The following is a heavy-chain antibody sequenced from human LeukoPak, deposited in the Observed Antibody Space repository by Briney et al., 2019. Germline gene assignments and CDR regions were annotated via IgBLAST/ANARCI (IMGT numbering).Heavy chain of an antibody. CDR3: ARIPCSSTSCYADYYYGMDV. CDR2: ISSSSSYI. CDR1: GFTFSSYS. Sequence: PGGSLRLSCAASGFTFSSYSMNWVRQAPGKGLEWVSSISSSSSYIYYADSVKGRFTISRDNAKDSLYLQMNSLRAEDTAVYYCARIPCSSTSCYADYYYGMDVWGQGTTVTVSS. V-gene: IGHV3-21*01. J-gene: IGHJ6*02. D-gene: IGHD2-2*01.